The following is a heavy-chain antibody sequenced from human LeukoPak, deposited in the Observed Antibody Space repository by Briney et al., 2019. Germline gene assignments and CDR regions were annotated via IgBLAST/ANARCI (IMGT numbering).Heavy chain of an antibody. D-gene: IGHD3-10*01. CDR2: MNPNSGNT. CDR1: GYTFTSYD. Sequence: RASVKVSCKASGYTFTSYDINCVRQATGQGVEWMGWMNPNSGNTGYAQKFQGRVTMTRNTSISTAYMELSSLRSEDTAVYYCASSGAHPSYFDYWGQGTLVTVSS. J-gene: IGHJ4*02. CDR3: ASSGAHPSYFDY. V-gene: IGHV1-8*01.